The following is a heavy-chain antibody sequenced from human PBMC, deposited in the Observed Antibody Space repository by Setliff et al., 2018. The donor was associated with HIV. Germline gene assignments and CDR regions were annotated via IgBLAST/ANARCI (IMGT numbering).Heavy chain of an antibody. J-gene: IGHJ3*02. CDR2: IFHSGSS. Sequence: PSETLSLTCTVSGYSISSGYYWGWIRQPPGKGLEWIGSIFHSGSSYYNPSLKSRVTISVDTSNNQFSLKLTSVTAADTAVYYCAGPLTTSYNSWGDAFAIWGQGTMVTVSS. V-gene: IGHV4-38-2*02. CDR1: GYSISSGYY. D-gene: IGHD3-22*01. CDR3: AGPLTTSYNSWGDAFAI.